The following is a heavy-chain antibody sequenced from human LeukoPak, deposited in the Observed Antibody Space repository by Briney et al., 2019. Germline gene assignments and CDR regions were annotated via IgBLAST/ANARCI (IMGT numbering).Heavy chain of an antibody. CDR1: GFTFDDYA. D-gene: IGHD6-19*01. CDR3: AKDKRSGRCYYYYGMDV. J-gene: IGHJ6*02. CDR2: ISWNSGSI. Sequence: GRSLRLSCAASGFTFDDYAMHWVRQAPGKGLEWVSGISWNSGSIGYADSVKGRFTISRDNAKNSLYLQMNSLRAEDTALYYCAKDKRSGRCYYYYGMDVWGQGTTVTVSS. V-gene: IGHV3-9*01.